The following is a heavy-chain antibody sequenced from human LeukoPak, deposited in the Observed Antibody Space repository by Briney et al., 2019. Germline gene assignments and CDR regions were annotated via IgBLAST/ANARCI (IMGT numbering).Heavy chain of an antibody. Sequence: SETLSLTCTVSGGSISSSSYYWGWIRQPPGKGLEWIGSIYYGGSTYYNPSLKSRVTISVDTSKNQFSLKLSSVTVADTAVYYCARRLVVVTSSDYFDYWGQGTLVTVSS. V-gene: IGHV4-39*01. J-gene: IGHJ4*02. CDR2: IYYGGST. D-gene: IGHD2-21*02. CDR1: GGSISSSSYY. CDR3: ARRLVVVTSSDYFDY.